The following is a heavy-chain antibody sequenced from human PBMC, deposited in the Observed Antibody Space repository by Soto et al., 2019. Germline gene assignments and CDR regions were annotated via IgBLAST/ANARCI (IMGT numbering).Heavy chain of an antibody. CDR2: TVLHTLKT. Sequence: SETLSLTCAASGDSITNANLYWGWIRQTPGKELESIGSTVLHTLKTYDNPSLKRRVTVDLDTSSNHFSLKLSSVTAADTAVYYCAGLHAYWRDGQNYRYYDLDVWGHGTTVTVSS. J-gene: IGHJ6*02. D-gene: IGHD3-16*01. CDR1: GDSITNANLY. V-gene: IGHV4-39*02. CDR3: AGLHAYWRDGQNYRYYDLDV.